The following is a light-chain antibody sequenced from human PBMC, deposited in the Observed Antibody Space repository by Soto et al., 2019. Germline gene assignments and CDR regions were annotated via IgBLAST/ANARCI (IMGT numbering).Light chain of an antibody. CDR3: QQYYAYPFT. CDR2: GGS. Sequence: DIQMTQSPSSLSASVGDRVTITYRASQGIGNSLAWFQQKPGKAPKSLIYGGSSLQSGVPSKFSGSGSGTDFTLTISSLQPEDSATYYCQQYYAYPFTFGPGTKVDVK. V-gene: IGKV1-16*02. CDR1: QGIGNS. J-gene: IGKJ3*01.